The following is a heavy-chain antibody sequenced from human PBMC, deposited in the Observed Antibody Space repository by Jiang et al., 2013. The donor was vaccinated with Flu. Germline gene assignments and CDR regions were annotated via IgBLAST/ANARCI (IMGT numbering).Heavy chain of an antibody. J-gene: IGHJ4*02. D-gene: IGHD5-18*01. CDR2: IIPILNVV. V-gene: IGHV1-69*04. CDR1: GGTFSSYG. Sequence: SGAEVKKPGSSVKVSCRASGGTFSSYGFSWVRQAPGQGLEWMGDIIPILNVVNYAQKFQGRVTITADKSTITAYMELSSLRPEDTAVYYCARDLTSGYSYVTFDFWGQGTLVTVSS. CDR3: ARDLTSGYSYVTFDF.